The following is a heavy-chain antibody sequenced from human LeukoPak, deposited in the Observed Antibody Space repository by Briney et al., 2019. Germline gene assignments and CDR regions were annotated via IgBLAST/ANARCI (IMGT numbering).Heavy chain of an antibody. CDR2: ITCGGGST. V-gene: IGHV3-23*01. Sequence: GGSLTLSCAASGFTFSTYAMSWVRQAPGKGLECVSAITCGGGSTYYADSVKGRFTISRDNSENTLYLQMNSLRAEDTAIYYCAKDRGSVGANDALDIWGQGTIVTVAS. J-gene: IGHJ3*02. CDR1: GFTFSTYA. CDR3: AKDRGSVGANDALDI. D-gene: IGHD1-26*01.